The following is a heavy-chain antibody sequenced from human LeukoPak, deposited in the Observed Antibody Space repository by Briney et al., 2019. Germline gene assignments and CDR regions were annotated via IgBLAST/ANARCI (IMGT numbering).Heavy chain of an antibody. V-gene: IGHV3-23*01. D-gene: IGHD1-1*01. CDR1: GFTFSSYA. CDR2: ISGSAVTT. J-gene: IGHJ6*02. Sequence: GGSLRLSCAVSGFTFSSYAMSWVRQAPGKGLEWVSSISGSAVTTYYADSVKGRFTISRDNSKNTLYLQLNSLRAEDTAIYYCAKASPGGTRYGMDVWGQGTTVTVSS. CDR3: AKASPGGTRYGMDV.